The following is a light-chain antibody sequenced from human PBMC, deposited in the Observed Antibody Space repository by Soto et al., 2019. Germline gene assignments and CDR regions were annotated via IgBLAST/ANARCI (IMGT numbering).Light chain of an antibody. J-gene: IGLJ2*01. CDR3: RSYTSSSTVV. CDR1: SSDVGGYNY. CDR2: DVS. V-gene: IGLV2-14*01. Sequence: QSALTQPASVSGSPGQSITISCTGTSSDVGGYNYVSWYQQHPGKAPKLMIYDVSNRPSGVSNRFSGSKSGNTAPLTISGLQAEDEADYYCRSYTSSSTVVFGGGTKVTVL.